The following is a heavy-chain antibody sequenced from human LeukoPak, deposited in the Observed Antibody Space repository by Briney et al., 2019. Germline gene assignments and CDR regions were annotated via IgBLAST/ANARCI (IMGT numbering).Heavy chain of an antibody. CDR1: GYTFTSYY. D-gene: IGHD3-22*01. J-gene: IGHJ4*02. CDR2: INPSGGST. CDR3: ARDRYYDSSGYYFDY. Sequence: GASVKVSCKASGYTFTSYYMHWVRQAPGQGLEWMGIINPSGGSTSYAQKFQGRVTMTRDTSASTVYMELSSLRSEDTAVYYCARDRYYDSSGYYFDYWGQGTLVTVSS. V-gene: IGHV1-46*01.